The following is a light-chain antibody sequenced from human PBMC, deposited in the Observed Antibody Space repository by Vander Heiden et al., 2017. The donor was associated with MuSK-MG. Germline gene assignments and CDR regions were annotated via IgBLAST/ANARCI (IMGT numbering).Light chain of an antibody. CDR3: QQTYGIPYT. CDR2: WSS. Sequence: DIVMTQSPDSLSVSLGERATINCKSRQSLLYRHDNNNCLSWYQQKARQPPKLLFDWSSTRESGVPARFSVSGSGTDFTLTISSLQAEDVAVYYCQQTYGIPYTFGGGTKVEIK. V-gene: IGKV4-1*01. J-gene: IGKJ4*01. CDR1: QSLLYRHDNNNC.